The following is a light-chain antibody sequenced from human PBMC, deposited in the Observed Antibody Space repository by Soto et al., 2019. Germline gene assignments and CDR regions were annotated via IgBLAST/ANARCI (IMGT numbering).Light chain of an antibody. V-gene: IGLV1-44*01. CDR1: SSNIGGNT. CDR3: APWDDGLSAYV. Sequence: QSVLTQPPSASGTPGQRVTFSCSGSSSNIGGNTVSWFQHLPRTAPKLLIFSNSQRPSGVPDRFSGAKSGTSASLAISGLQSEDEANYYCAPWDDGLSAYVFGTGTKVTVL. J-gene: IGLJ1*01. CDR2: SNS.